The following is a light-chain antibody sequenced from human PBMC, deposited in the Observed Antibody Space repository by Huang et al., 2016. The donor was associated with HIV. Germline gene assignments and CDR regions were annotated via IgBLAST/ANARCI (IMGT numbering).Light chain of an antibody. CDR2: SAS. J-gene: IGKJ2*01. CDR3: QQGET. CDR1: QSISTN. V-gene: IGKV3-15*01. Sequence: EIMLTQSPATLSVSPGERATLSCRASQSISTNLAWYQQKPGLAPRLLIYSASTRATGIPARFSGSGSGTEFTLTISSLQSGDFAVYYCQQGETFGQGTKLEIK.